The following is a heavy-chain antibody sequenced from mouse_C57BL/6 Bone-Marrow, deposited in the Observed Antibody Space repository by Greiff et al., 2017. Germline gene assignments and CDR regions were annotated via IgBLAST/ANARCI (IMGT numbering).Heavy chain of an antibody. J-gene: IGHJ3*01. CDR1: GFSFHTYA. CDR3: VRDYYGSSYWFAY. Sequence: EVKVEESGGGLVQPKGSLKLSCAASGFSFHTYALNWVRQAPGKGLEWVARIRSKSNNYATYYADSVKDRFTISRDDSEGMLYLQMNNLKTEDTAMYYCVRDYYGSSYWFAYWGQGTLVTVSA. D-gene: IGHD1-1*01. CDR2: IRSKSNNYAT. V-gene: IGHV10-1*01.